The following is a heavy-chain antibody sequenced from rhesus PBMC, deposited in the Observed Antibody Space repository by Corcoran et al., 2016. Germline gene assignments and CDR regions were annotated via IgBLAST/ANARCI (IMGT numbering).Heavy chain of an antibody. J-gene: IGHJ2*01. CDR3: ARATTRWYFDI. D-gene: IGHD1-26*01. Sequence: EVQLVQPGAEVKKPGATVKVSCKVSGYTFTELSMHWVRQAPGKGLEWMGGVGPVYGEIIHAEKFQGRVTMTEDTSTDTAYMELSSLRSEDTAVYYCARATTRWYFDIWGPGTPITISS. V-gene: IGHV1-156*01. CDR1: GYTFTELS. CDR2: VGPVYGEI.